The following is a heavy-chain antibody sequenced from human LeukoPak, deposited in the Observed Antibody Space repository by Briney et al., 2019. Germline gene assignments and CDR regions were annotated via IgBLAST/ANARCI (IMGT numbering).Heavy chain of an antibody. Sequence: PGGSLGLSCAASGFTFRNYWMSWVRQAPGKGLEWVANMNQDASEKNYVDSAKGRFTISRDNAKNSLFLQMSSLRADDTALYYCATDRGYSTFDYWGQGTLVTVSS. CDR2: MNQDASEK. J-gene: IGHJ4*02. V-gene: IGHV3-7*01. CDR3: ATDRGYSTFDY. D-gene: IGHD3-22*01. CDR1: GFTFRNYW.